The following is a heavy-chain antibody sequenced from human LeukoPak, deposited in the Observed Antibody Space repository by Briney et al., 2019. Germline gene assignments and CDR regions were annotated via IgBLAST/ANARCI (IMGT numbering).Heavy chain of an antibody. D-gene: IGHD3-22*01. Sequence: GESLKISCKGSGYSFTSYWIGWVRQMPGKGLEWMGIIYPGDSDTRYSPSFQGQVTISADKSISTAYLQWSSLKASDTAMYYCASPQNYDSSGYYVDYWGREPWSPSPQ. CDR2: IYPGDSDT. CDR3: ASPQNYDSSGYYVDY. J-gene: IGHJ4*02. V-gene: IGHV5-51*01. CDR1: GYSFTSYW.